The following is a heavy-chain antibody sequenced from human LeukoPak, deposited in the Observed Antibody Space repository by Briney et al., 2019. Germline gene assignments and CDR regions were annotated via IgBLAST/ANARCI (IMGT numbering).Heavy chain of an antibody. J-gene: IGHJ3*02. Sequence: KPGGSLRLSCAASGFTFSDYYMSWIRQAPGKGLEWVSYISSSGSTIYYADSVKGRFTTSRDNAKNSLYLQMNSLRAEDTAVYYCARHGSNYDILTGYYTNDAFDIWGQGTMVTVSS. CDR2: ISSSGSTI. V-gene: IGHV3-11*01. D-gene: IGHD3-9*01. CDR3: ARHGSNYDILTGYYTNDAFDI. CDR1: GFTFSDYY.